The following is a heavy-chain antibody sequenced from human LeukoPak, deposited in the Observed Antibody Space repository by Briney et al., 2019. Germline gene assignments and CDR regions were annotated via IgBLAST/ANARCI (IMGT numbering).Heavy chain of an antibody. CDR2: IYSGGST. D-gene: IGHD3-10*01. J-gene: IGHJ4*02. CDR3: ARAGSGLLPFDY. CDR1: GFTFSGNW. V-gene: IGHV3-53*01. Sequence: GGSLTLSCEASGFTFSGNWMSWVRQAPGKGLEWVSVIYSGGSTYYADSVKGRFTISRDNSKNTLYLQMNSLRAEDTAVYYCARAGSGLLPFDYWGQGTLVTVSS.